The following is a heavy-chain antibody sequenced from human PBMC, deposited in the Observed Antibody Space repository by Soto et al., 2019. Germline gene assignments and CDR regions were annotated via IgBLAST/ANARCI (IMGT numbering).Heavy chain of an antibody. Sequence: ASVKVSCKASGHTFTSYAMHWVRQAPGQRLEWMGWINAGNGNTKYSQKFQGRVTITRDTSASTAYMELSSLRSEDTAVYYCARDTYDFWSGYYYGMDVWGQGTKVTVSS. J-gene: IGHJ6*02. CDR3: ARDTYDFWSGYYYGMDV. CDR2: INAGNGNT. CDR1: GHTFTSYA. V-gene: IGHV1-3*01. D-gene: IGHD3-3*01.